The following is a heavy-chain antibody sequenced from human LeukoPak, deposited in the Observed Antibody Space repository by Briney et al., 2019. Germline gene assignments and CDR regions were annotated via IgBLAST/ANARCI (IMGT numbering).Heavy chain of an antibody. J-gene: IGHJ4*02. CDR1: EFTFSTYA. CDR2: ISGSGGNT. V-gene: IGHV3-23*01. CDR3: ARDGGLWEPPDY. Sequence: PGGSLRLSCAASEFTFSTYAMSWVRQAPGKGLEWVSAISGSGGNTYYADSVKGRFTISRDNSKNTLYLQMNSLRAEDTAVYYCARDGGLWEPPDYWGQGTLVTVSS. D-gene: IGHD1-26*01.